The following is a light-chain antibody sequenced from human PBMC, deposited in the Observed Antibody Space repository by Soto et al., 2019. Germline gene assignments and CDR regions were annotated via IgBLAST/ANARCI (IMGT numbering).Light chain of an antibody. J-gene: IGLJ2*01. CDR3: LLSYNAARV. CDR1: TGAVTSNHH. CDR2: DTS. Sequence: QAVVTQEPSLTVSPGGTVTLTCGSSTGAVTSNHHPYWFQQKAGQAPRTLIYDTSNKHSWTPARFSGSLLGDKAALTLSGAQPEDEAQYYCLLSYNAARVFGG. V-gene: IGLV7-46*01.